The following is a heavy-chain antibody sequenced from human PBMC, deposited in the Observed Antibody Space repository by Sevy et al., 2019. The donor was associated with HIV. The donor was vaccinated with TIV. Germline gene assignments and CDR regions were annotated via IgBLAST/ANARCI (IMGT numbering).Heavy chain of an antibody. Sequence: ASVKVSCKASGYTFTSYGINWVRQAPGQGLEWMGWISAYSGNTNYAQNLPGRVTMTTDTFTSTAYMELRSLTSDDTAVYYCARDQYDSSGYYYSYYGMDVWGQGTTVTVSS. D-gene: IGHD3-22*01. CDR2: ISAYSGNT. J-gene: IGHJ6*02. CDR1: GYTFTSYG. V-gene: IGHV1-18*01. CDR3: ARDQYDSSGYYYSYYGMDV.